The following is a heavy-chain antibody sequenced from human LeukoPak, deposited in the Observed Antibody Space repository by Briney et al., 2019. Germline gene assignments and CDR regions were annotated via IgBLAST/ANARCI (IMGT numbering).Heavy chain of an antibody. V-gene: IGHV3-30*02. J-gene: IGHJ4*02. CDR1: GFTFSSYG. CDR3: ASGPTIYWGFDY. Sequence: PGGSLRLSCAASGFTFSSYGMHWVRQAPGKGLEWVAFIRYDGSNKYYADSVKGRFTISRDNSKNTLYLQMNSLKTEDTAAYYCASGPTIYWGFDYWGQGTLVAVSS. D-gene: IGHD7-27*01. CDR2: IRYDGSNK.